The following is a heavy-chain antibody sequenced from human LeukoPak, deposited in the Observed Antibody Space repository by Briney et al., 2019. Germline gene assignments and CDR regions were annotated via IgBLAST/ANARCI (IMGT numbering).Heavy chain of an antibody. D-gene: IGHD2-2*01. Sequence: PGGSLRLSCSASGFSFSSYSMNWVRQAPGKGLEWVSSISSGSTYIYYADSVKGRFTISRDNAKNSLYLQVSTLRAEDTAVYYCAREISSSTSFDYWGQGTLVTVSS. CDR1: GFSFSSYS. V-gene: IGHV3-21*01. CDR2: ISSGSTYI. J-gene: IGHJ4*02. CDR3: AREISSSTSFDY.